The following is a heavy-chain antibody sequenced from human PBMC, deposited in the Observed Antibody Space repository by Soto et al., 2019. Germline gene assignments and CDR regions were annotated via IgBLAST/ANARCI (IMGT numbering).Heavy chain of an antibody. CDR3: ARDRYSSSWYSSYYYYYGMDV. J-gene: IGHJ6*02. Sequence: SETLSLTCTVSGGSISRYYWSWIRQPPGKGLEWIGYIYYSGSTNYNPSLKSRVTISVDTSKNQFSLKLSSVTAADTAVYYCARDRYSSSWYSSYYYYYGMDVWGQGTTVTVSS. CDR1: GGSISRYY. D-gene: IGHD6-13*01. V-gene: IGHV4-59*01. CDR2: IYYSGST.